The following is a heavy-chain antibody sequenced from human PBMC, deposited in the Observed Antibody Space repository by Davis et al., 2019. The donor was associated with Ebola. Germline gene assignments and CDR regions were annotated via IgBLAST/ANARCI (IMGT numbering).Heavy chain of an antibody. V-gene: IGHV3-74*03. CDR3: TRVTGYNKPIEY. D-gene: IGHD5-24*01. J-gene: IGHJ4*02. CDR2: ITSDGSSS. CDR1: GFTFSKYW. Sequence: HTGGSLRLSCAASGFTFSKYWMHWVRQSPGKGLMWVSRITSDGSSSTREYADSVKGRFTISRDNDKNTLYLQMNSLGAEDTGIYYCTRVTGYNKPIEYWGQGTLVTVSS.